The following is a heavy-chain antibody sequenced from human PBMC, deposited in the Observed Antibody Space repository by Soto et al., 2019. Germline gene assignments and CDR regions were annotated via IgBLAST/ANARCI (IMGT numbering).Heavy chain of an antibody. D-gene: IGHD2-2*01. CDR3: AKDPPWTVGPLAMDV. V-gene: IGHV3-23*01. J-gene: IGHJ6*02. CDR2: FSGSGGNI. Sequence: GGSLRLSCAASGFTFSNYAISWVRQAPGKGLEWVSTFSGSGGNIYYGESVKGRFTISRDDPKNTLYLDMNSLRVEDTAVYYCAKDPPWTVGPLAMDVWGQGTTVTVSS. CDR1: GFTFSNYA.